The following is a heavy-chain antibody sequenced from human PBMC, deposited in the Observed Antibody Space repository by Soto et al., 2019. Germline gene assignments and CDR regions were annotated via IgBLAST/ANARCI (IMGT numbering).Heavy chain of an antibody. Sequence: ASVKVSCKASGYTFTSYGISWVRQAPGQGLEWMGWISAYNGNTNYAQKLQGRVTMTTDTSTSTAYMELRSLRSDDTAVYYCARTGLDSSSQMSYYYYYGMDVWGQGTTVTVSS. V-gene: IGHV1-18*01. CDR2: ISAYNGNT. CDR3: ARTGLDSSSQMSYYYYYGMDV. D-gene: IGHD6-13*01. CDR1: GYTFTSYG. J-gene: IGHJ6*02.